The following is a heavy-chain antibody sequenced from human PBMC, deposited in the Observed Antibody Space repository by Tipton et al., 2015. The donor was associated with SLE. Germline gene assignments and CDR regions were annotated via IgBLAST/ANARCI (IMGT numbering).Heavy chain of an antibody. CDR2: INSDGSST. Sequence: SLRLSCAASGFTFSSYWMHWVRRAPGKGLVWVSRINSDGSSTSYADSVKGRFTISRDNAKNTLYLQMNSLRAEDTAVYYCASVATGAYYGMDVWGQGTTVTVSS. CDR3: ASVATGAYYGMDV. J-gene: IGHJ6*02. CDR1: GFTFSSYW. V-gene: IGHV3-74*01. D-gene: IGHD2-15*01.